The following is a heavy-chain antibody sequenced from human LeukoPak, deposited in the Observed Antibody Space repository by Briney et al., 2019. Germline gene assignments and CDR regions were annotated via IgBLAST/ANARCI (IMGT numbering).Heavy chain of an antibody. Sequence: GGSLRLSCAASGFTFSSYAMHWVRQAPGKGLEWVAVISYDGSNKYYADSVKGRFTISRDNSKNTLYLQMNSLRAEDTAVYYCAREHSTGSFDYWGQGTLVTVSS. V-gene: IGHV3-30-3*01. D-gene: IGHD1-1*01. CDR3: AREHSTGSFDY. CDR1: GFTFSSYA. J-gene: IGHJ4*02. CDR2: ISYDGSNK.